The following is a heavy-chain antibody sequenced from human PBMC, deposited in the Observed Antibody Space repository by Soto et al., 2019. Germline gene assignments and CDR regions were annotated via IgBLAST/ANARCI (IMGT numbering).Heavy chain of an antibody. CDR2: ISSSSSTI. D-gene: IGHD2-8*01. Sequence: EVQLVESGGGLVQPGGSLRLSCAASGFTFSSYSMNWVRQAPGKGLEWVSYISSSSSTIYYADSVKGRFTISRDNAKNSLYLQMNSLRDEDTAVYYCARAPMGYCTNGVCAGFDYWGHGTLVTVSS. CDR3: ARAPMGYCTNGVCAGFDY. J-gene: IGHJ4*01. CDR1: GFTFSSYS. V-gene: IGHV3-48*02.